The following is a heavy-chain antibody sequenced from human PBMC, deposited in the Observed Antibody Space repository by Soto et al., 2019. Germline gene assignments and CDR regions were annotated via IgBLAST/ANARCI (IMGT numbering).Heavy chain of an antibody. V-gene: IGHV3-21*01. CDR2: ISDSSSYI. CDR1: GFTFSTYS. J-gene: IGHJ6*02. D-gene: IGHD3-22*01. Sequence: GGSLRLSCAASGFTFSTYSMNWVRQAPGKGLEWVSSISDSSSYIYYADSVKGRFTISRDNAKNSLYLQMNSLRAEDTAVYYCARYDSSGYYWPYYYYGMDVWGQGTTVTVSS. CDR3: ARYDSSGYYWPYYYYGMDV.